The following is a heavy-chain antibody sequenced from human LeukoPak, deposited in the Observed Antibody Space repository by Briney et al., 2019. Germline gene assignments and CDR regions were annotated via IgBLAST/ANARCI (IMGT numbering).Heavy chain of an antibody. J-gene: IGHJ4*02. Sequence: PSETLSLTCTVSGGSISSGSFYWSWIRQPAGKGLEWIGRIYSSGSTNYNPSLKSRVTMSVDTSKNQFSLKLSSVTAADTAVYYCARDKDWNFDWGQGTLVTVSS. V-gene: IGHV4-61*02. CDR2: IYSSGST. CDR1: GGSISSGSFY. CDR3: ARDKDWNFD. D-gene: IGHD1-7*01.